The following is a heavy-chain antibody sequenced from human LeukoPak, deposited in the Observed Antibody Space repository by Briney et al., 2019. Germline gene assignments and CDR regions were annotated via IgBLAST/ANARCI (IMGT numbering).Heavy chain of an antibody. D-gene: IGHD5-24*01. Sequence: GASVKVSCKVSGYTLTELSMHWVRQAPGKGLEWMGGFDPEDGETIYAQKFQGRVTMTEDTSTDTAYMELSSLRSEDTAVYYCATVAEKNYPFDYWGQGTLVTVSS. J-gene: IGHJ4*02. V-gene: IGHV1-24*01. CDR1: GYTLTELS. CDR3: ATVAEKNYPFDY. CDR2: FDPEDGET.